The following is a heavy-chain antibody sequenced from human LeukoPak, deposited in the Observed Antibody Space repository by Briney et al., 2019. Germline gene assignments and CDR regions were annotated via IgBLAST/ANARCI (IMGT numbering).Heavy chain of an antibody. CDR3: ARDCSSTSCYEDFDY. CDR1: GFTFSSYW. CDR2: INSDGSST. V-gene: IGHV3-74*01. J-gene: IGHJ4*02. Sequence: PGGSLRLSCAASGFTFSSYWMHWVRQAPGKGLVWVSLINSDGSSTSYADSVKGRFTISRDNAKNTLYLQMNSLRAEDTAVYYCARDCSSTSCYEDFDYWGQGTLVTVSS. D-gene: IGHD2-2*01.